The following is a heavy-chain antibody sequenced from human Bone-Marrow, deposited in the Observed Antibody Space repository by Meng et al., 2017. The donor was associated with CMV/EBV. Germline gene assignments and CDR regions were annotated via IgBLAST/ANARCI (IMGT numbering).Heavy chain of an antibody. J-gene: IGHJ5*02. V-gene: IGHV3-23*01. Sequence: ETLSLTCAASGFTFSSYAMSWVRQAPGKGLEWVSAISGSGGSTYYADSVKGRFTISRDNSKNTLYLQMNSLRAEDTAVYYCARAYNVPGWFDPWGQGTTVTVSS. CDR2: ISGSGGST. CDR1: GFTFSSYA. CDR3: ARAYNVPGWFDP. D-gene: IGHD1-14*01.